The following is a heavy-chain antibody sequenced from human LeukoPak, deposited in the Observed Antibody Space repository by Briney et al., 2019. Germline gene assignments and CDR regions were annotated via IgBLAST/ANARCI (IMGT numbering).Heavy chain of an antibody. Sequence: PGGSLRLTCAASGFTFSSYWMHWVRQAPGKGLVWVSRINSDGSSTSYADSVKGRFTISRDNAKNTLYLQMNSLRAEDTAVYYCAGEGRYFDWLGYYYYGMDVWGQGTTVTVSS. CDR2: INSDGSST. D-gene: IGHD3-9*01. V-gene: IGHV3-74*01. CDR1: GFTFSSYW. J-gene: IGHJ6*02. CDR3: AGEGRYFDWLGYYYYGMDV.